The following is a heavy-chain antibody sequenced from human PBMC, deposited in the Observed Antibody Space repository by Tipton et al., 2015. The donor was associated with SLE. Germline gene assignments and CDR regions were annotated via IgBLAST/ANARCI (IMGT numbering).Heavy chain of an antibody. CDR3: ASGPYCAGDCLSPLIY. D-gene: IGHD2-21*01. J-gene: IGHJ4*02. CDR2: MHHTGAT. V-gene: IGHV4-39*07. Sequence: TLSLTCSVSGGSIRSSSFYWGWIRQPPGKGLEWIGSMHHTGATYSSPSLKSRVTLSLDKSQNQFSLKLSSVTAADTAVYYCASGPYCAGDCLSPLIYWGQGTLVTVSS. CDR1: GGSIRSSSFY.